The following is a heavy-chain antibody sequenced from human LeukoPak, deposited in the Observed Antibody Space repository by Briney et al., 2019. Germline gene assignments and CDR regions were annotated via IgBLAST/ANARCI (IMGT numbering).Heavy chain of an antibody. CDR1: GFTFSSYA. CDR2: ISGSGGST. Sequence: QSGGSLRLSCAASGFTFSSYAMSWVRQAPGKGLEWVSAISGSGGSTYYADSVKGRFTISRDNSKNTLYLQMNSLRAEDTAVYYCAKDVPYPTYYYDRTDYWGQGTLVTVSS. D-gene: IGHD3-22*01. V-gene: IGHV3-23*01. CDR3: AKDVPYPTYYYDRTDY. J-gene: IGHJ4*02.